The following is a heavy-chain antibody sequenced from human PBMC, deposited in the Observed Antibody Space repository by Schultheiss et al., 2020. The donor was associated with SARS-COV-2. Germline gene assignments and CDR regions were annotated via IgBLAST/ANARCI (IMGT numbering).Heavy chain of an antibody. V-gene: IGHV4-34*01. CDR3: ARTTVTTFGGYYFDY. J-gene: IGHJ4*02. D-gene: IGHD4-17*01. CDR2: INHSGST. Sequence: SETLSLTCAVYGGSFSGYYWSWIRQSPGKGLEWIGEINHSGSTNYNPSLKSRVTISVDTSKNQFSLKLSSVTAADTAVYYCARTTVTTFGGYYFDYWGQGTLVTVSS. CDR1: GGSFSGYY.